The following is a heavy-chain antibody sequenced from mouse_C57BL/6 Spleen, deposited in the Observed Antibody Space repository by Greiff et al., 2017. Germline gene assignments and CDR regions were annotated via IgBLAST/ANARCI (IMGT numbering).Heavy chain of an antibody. D-gene: IGHD1-1*01. Sequence: QVQLQQPGTELVKPGASVKLSCKASGYTFTSYWMHWVKQRPGQGLEWIGNINPSNGGTNYNEKFKSKATLTVDKSSSTAYMQLSSLTSEDSAVYYCARGGSTTVVDWYFDVWGTGTTVTVSS. CDR1: GYTFTSYW. CDR2: INPSNGGT. V-gene: IGHV1-53*01. J-gene: IGHJ1*03. CDR3: ARGGSTTVVDWYFDV.